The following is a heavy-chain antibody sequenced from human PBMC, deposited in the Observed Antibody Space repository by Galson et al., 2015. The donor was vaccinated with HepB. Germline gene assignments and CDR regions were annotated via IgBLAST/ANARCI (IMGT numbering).Heavy chain of an antibody. V-gene: IGHV3-23*01. CDR2: ITTSAGDT. CDR1: GFTLHSNA. J-gene: IGHJ5*01. D-gene: IGHD3-22*01. Sequence: SLRLSCAASGFTLHSNAMSWVRQAPGKGLEWVSQITTSAGDTHYADSVKGRFTISRDSFKNILYLQMNSLRVEDTAVYYCAKDNRSGWSESWGQETQVIVSS. CDR3: AKDNRSGWSES.